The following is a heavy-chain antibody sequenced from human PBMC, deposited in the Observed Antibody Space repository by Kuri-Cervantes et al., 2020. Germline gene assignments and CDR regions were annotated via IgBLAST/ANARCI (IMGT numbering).Heavy chain of an antibody. D-gene: IGHD3-10*01. CDR1: GFTFSDYY. CDR2: ISSSGSTT. CDR3: AKGTYGSGSYYAPDY. V-gene: IGHV3-11*01. Sequence: GESLKISCAASGFTFSDYYMSWIRQAPGKGLEWVSYISSSGSTTYYADSVKGRFTISRDNSQNTLYLQMNSLRAEDTAVYYCAKGTYGSGSYYAPDYWGQGTLVTVSS. J-gene: IGHJ4*02.